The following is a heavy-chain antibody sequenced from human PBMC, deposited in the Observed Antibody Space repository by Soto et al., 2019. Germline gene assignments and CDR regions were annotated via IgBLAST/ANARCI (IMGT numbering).Heavy chain of an antibody. Sequence: QVQLQESGPGLVKPSETLSLTCTVSGDSISSYSWSWIRQPPGKELEWIGYIYYRGSTNYNPSLKSRVTISADTSKNQFSLKLSSVTAADTAVYYCARGAIAAQAFDSWGQGTLVTVSS. V-gene: IGHV4-59*13. CDR3: ARGAIAAQAFDS. D-gene: IGHD6-13*01. CDR2: IYYRGST. J-gene: IGHJ4*02. CDR1: GDSISSYS.